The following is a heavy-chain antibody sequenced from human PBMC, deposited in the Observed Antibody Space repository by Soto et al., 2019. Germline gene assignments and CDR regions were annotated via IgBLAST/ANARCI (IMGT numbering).Heavy chain of an antibody. CDR3: AREMLREEGLFHY. J-gene: IGHJ4*02. V-gene: IGHV4-4*02. Sequence: QVQLQESGPGLVRPSGTLSLTCAVSGGSISNDKWWSWVRQTPGKGLEWIGEISYNGHTKYNPSLGSRVTISRDASMSQFSLELNSVTAADTAVYYCAREMLREEGLFHYWGQGTLVTVSS. CDR2: ISYNGHT. D-gene: IGHD3-16*01. CDR1: GGSISNDKW.